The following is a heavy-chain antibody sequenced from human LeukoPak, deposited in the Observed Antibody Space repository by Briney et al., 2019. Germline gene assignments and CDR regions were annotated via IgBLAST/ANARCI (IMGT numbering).Heavy chain of an antibody. V-gene: IGHV3-23*01. CDR2: ISGSGGST. D-gene: IGHD3-10*01. Sequence: GGSLRLSCAASGFTFSSYAMSWVRQAPGKGLEWVSAISGSGGSTYYADSVKGRFTISRDNAKNSLYLQMNSLRAEDTAVYYCARDRTYFYGSGTYYLDYWGQGTLVTVSS. CDR3: ARDRTYFYGSGTYYLDY. J-gene: IGHJ4*01. CDR1: GFTFSSYA.